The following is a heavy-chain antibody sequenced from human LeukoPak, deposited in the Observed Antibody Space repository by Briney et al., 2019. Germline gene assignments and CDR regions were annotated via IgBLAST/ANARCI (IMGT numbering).Heavy chain of an antibody. CDR3: ARDRGVVTAIRWFDP. D-gene: IGHD2-21*02. V-gene: IGHV4-61*02. CDR1: GGSISSGSYY. Sequence: PSETLSLTCTVSGGSISSGSYYWSWIRQPAGKGLEWIGRIYTSGSTNYNPSLKSRVTISVDTSKNQFSLKLSSVTAADTAVYYCARDRGVVTAIRWFDPWGQGTLVTVSS. J-gene: IGHJ5*02. CDR2: IYTSGST.